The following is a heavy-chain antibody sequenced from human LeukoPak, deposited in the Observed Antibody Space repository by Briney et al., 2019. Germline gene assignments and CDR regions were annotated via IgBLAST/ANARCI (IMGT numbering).Heavy chain of an antibody. CDR3: ATLTVASTFDY. Sequence: GGSLGLSCAASEFAFSVYEMYWVRQAPGKGLEWVSYISSSGDTRYYADSVKGRFTISRDNAKNSLYLQMNSLRAEDTAVYYCATLTVASTFDYWGQGALVTVSS. V-gene: IGHV3-48*03. D-gene: IGHD6-19*01. J-gene: IGHJ4*02. CDR2: ISSSGDTR. CDR1: EFAFSVYE.